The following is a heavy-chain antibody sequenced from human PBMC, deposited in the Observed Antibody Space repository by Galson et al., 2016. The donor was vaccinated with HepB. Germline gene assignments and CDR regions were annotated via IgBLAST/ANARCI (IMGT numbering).Heavy chain of an antibody. CDR3: TKRCMTNTCHNADDF. V-gene: IGHV3-23*01. Sequence: SLRLSCAASGFTFTNNIMSWVRQAPGKGLEWVSTIGGDGATFYGDSVKGRFTISRDDSKSTRYLRMDSLRVEDTATHHCTKRCMTNTCHNADDFWGQGTLVTVSS. D-gene: IGHD2-8*01. CDR2: IGGDGAT. J-gene: IGHJ4*02. CDR1: GFTFTNNI.